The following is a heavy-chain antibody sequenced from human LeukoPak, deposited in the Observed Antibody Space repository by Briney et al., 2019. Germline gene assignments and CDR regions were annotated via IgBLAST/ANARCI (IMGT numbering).Heavy chain of an antibody. Sequence: GRSLRLSCAASGFTFSSYWMSWVRQAPGKGLEWVANIKQDGSEKYYVDSVKGRFTISRDNAKNSLYLQMNSLRAEDTAVYYCARVGYGSGSLYYFDYWGQGTLVTVSS. V-gene: IGHV3-7*01. J-gene: IGHJ4*02. D-gene: IGHD3-10*01. CDR3: ARVGYGSGSLYYFDY. CDR2: IKQDGSEK. CDR1: GFTFSSYW.